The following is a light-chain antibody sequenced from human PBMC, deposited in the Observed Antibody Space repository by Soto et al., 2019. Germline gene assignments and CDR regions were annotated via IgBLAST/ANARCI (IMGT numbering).Light chain of an antibody. CDR3: QQRSNWPWT. J-gene: IGKJ1*01. Sequence: EIVFTQSPSTLSFSPGERATLSCRASQSVDSTYLAWYQQKPGQAPRLLIYDASNRATGIPARFSGSGSGTDFTLTISSLEPEDFAVYYCQQRSNWPWTFGQGTKVDIK. V-gene: IGKV3-11*01. CDR2: DAS. CDR1: QSVDSTY.